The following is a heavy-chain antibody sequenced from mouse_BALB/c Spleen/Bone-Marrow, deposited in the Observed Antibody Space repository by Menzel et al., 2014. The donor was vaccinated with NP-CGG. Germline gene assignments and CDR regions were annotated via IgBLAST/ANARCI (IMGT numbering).Heavy chain of an antibody. J-gene: IGHJ4*01. V-gene: IGHV1-7*01. CDR1: GYTFTSYW. Sequence: QVRLKQSGAELAKPGASVKMSCKASGYTFTSYWMHWVKQRPGQGLEWIGYINPSTGYTEYNQKFKDKATLTADKSSSTAYMQLSSPTSEDSAVYYCARMGVWGWGQGTSVTVSS. D-gene: IGHD2-10*02. CDR3: ARMGVWG. CDR2: INPSTGYT.